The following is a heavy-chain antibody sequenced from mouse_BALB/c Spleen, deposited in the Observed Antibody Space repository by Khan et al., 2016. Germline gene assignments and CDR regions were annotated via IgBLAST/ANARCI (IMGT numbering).Heavy chain of an antibody. CDR3: VRHNTTAWFAY. Sequence: EVELVESGGGLVQPKGSLKLSCAASGFTFNTYAMNWVRQAPGKGLEWVARIRSKSNNYATYYADSVKDRFTISRDDSQSMLYLQMNNLKPEDTAMYYCVRHNTTAWFAYWGQGTLVTVSA. D-gene: IGHD1-1*01. CDR2: IRSKSNNYAT. V-gene: IGHV10-1*02. J-gene: IGHJ3*01. CDR1: GFTFNTYA.